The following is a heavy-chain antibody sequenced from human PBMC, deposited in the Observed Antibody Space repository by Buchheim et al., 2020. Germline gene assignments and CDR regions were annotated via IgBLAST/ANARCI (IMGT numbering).Heavy chain of an antibody. J-gene: IGHJ4*02. D-gene: IGHD6-6*01. CDR2: ISTDGRRT. Sequence: EVQLVESGGGLVQPGGSLRLSCAASGFTFSSYWMHWVRQAPGKGLVWVSRISTDGRRTTYADAVKGRFTISRDNAKNTLYLQMNSLRAEDTAVYYCAVLEIEYSTSHDDYWGQGTL. V-gene: IGHV3-74*01. CDR1: GFTFSSYW. CDR3: AVLEIEYSTSHDDY.